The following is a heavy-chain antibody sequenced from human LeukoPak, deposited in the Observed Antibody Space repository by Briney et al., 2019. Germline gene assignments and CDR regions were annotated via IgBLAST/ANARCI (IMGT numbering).Heavy chain of an antibody. CDR1: GYTFTGYY. J-gene: IGHJ5*02. V-gene: IGHV1-2*02. D-gene: IGHD5-24*01. CDR2: INPNRGGT. Sequence: ASVKVSCKASGYTFTGYYMHWVRQAPGQGLEWMGWINPNRGGTNYAQKFQGRVTMTRDTSVSTAYMELSRLRSDDTAVYYCARTPRRAVEMATIGRFDPWGQGTLVTVSS. CDR3: ARTPRRAVEMATIGRFDP.